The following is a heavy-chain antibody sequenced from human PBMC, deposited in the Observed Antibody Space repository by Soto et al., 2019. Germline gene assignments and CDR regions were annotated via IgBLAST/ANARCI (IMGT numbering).Heavy chain of an antibody. Sequence: SETLSLTCAVYGGSFSGYYWSWIRQPPGKGLEWIGEINHSGSTNYNPSLKSRVTISVDTSKNQFSLKLSSVTAADTAVYYCARSLPLVVVPAARYNWFDPWGQGTLVPVSS. J-gene: IGHJ5*02. CDR2: INHSGST. CDR1: GGSFSGYY. V-gene: IGHV4-34*01. CDR3: ARSLPLVVVPAARYNWFDP. D-gene: IGHD2-2*01.